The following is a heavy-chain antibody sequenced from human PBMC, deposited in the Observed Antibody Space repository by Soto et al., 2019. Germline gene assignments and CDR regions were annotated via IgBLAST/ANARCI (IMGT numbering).Heavy chain of an antibody. CDR1: GFTFSGSA. J-gene: IGHJ6*03. V-gene: IGHV3-73*01. CDR3: TRQVRSSYYYMDV. Sequence: PGGSLRLSCAASGFTFSGSAMHWVRQASGKGMEWVGRIRSKTNSYATAYAASVKGRFTISRDDSKNTAYLQMNSLKTEDTTVYYCTRQVRSSYYYMDVWGKGTTVTVSS. CDR2: IRSKTNSYAT.